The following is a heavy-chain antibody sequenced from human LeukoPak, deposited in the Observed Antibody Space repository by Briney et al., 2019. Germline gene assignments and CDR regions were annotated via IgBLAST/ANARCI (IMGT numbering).Heavy chain of an antibody. Sequence: PGGSLRLSCAASGFTFSSYEMKWVRQAPGKGLEWVSYISSSGTSIYYADSVRGRFTISRDNAKNSLYLQMNSRRAEDTAVYYCATGEGGSYYDSRGYYSDIWGQGTMVTVSS. D-gene: IGHD3-22*01. CDR3: ATGEGGSYYDSRGYYSDI. J-gene: IGHJ3*02. V-gene: IGHV3-48*03. CDR2: ISSSGTSI. CDR1: GFTFSSYE.